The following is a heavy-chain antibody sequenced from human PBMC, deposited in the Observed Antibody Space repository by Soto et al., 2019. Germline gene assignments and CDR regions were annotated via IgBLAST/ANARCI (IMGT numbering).Heavy chain of an antibody. CDR3: DMGDVYVTPSTHDF. V-gene: IGHV1-18*01. J-gene: IGHJ4*03. CDR2: INTYNGNT. D-gene: IGHD2-21*01. Sequence: QVQLVQSGAEVKNPGASVKVSCKASGYTFTRYGINWARQATGQGLEWMGWINTYNGNTNYAQNVQGRVTLTTDTSTSTDYMAQRSLRSNDTDISDCDMGDVYVTPSTHDFWGQGTPVIVSS. CDR1: GYTFTRYG.